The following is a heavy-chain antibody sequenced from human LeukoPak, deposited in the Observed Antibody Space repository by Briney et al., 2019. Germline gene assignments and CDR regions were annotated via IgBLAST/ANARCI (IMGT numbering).Heavy chain of an antibody. CDR2: IYTSGST. Sequence: SETLSLTCAVSGGSLSSYYRSWVRQPAGKGLEWIGRIYTSGSTNYNPSLKSRVTMSVDTSKNQFSLKLSSVTAADTAVYYCARAGGAAAGTSSMDVWGQGTTVTVSS. J-gene: IGHJ6*02. V-gene: IGHV4-4*07. CDR1: GGSLSSYY. D-gene: IGHD6-13*01. CDR3: ARAGGAAAGTSSMDV.